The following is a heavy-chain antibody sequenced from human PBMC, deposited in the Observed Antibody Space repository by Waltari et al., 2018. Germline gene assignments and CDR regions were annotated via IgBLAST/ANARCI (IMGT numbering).Heavy chain of an antibody. CDR2: IIPFFNTT. J-gene: IGHJ4*02. V-gene: IGHV1-69*12. CDR1: GGAFTNYA. D-gene: IGHD3-10*01. Sequence: QVQLVQSGAEVKKPGSSVKVSCETSGGAFTNYAITWVRQAPGQGLEWMGGIIPFFNTTNSAPKFQDRLTITADASTNTEYMELSSLRSDDTAVYYCARDHYYGSGSYYDYWGQGTLVTVSS. CDR3: ARDHYYGSGSYYDY.